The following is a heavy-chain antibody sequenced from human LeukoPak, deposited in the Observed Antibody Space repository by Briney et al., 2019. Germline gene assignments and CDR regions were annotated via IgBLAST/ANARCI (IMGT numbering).Heavy chain of an antibody. CDR1: GYTFTSYD. CDR2: MNPNSGNT. Sequence: ASVKVSCKASGYTFTSYDINWVRQAIGQGLEWMGWMNPNSGNTGYAQRFQGRVTMTRNTSISTAYMELSSLRSEDTAVYYCARGDYYDSSGYYGVRVNAFDIWGQGTMVTVSS. V-gene: IGHV1-8*01. J-gene: IGHJ3*02. CDR3: ARGDYYDSSGYYGVRVNAFDI. D-gene: IGHD3-22*01.